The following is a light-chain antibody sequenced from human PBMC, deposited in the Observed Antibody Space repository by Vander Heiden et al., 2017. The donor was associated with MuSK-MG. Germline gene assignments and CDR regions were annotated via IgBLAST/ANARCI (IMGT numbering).Light chain of an antibody. CDR2: DAS. J-gene: IGKJ4*01. CDR3: QQFNRYPLT. V-gene: IGKV1-13*02. CDR1: QGITSA. Sequence: AIQLTQSPSSLSASVVDRVTITRRASQGITSALDWYQQKPGQPPRLLIYDASSLETGVPSRFRGSESGTHFTLTISSLQPEDSATYYCQQFNRYPLTFGAGTKVEIK.